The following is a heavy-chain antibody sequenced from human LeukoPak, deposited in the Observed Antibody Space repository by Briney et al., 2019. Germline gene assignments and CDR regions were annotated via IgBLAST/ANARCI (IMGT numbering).Heavy chain of an antibody. V-gene: IGHV3-30*04. D-gene: IGHD4-23*01. CDR3: ARGGYGGSLFDY. CDR1: GYTFTGYY. J-gene: IGHJ4*02. Sequence: SCKASGYTFTGYYMHWVRQAPGKGLEWVAVISYDGSNKYYADSVKGRFTISRDNSKNTLYLQMSSLRAEDTAVYYCARGGYGGSLFDYWGQGTLVTVSS. CDR2: ISYDGSNK.